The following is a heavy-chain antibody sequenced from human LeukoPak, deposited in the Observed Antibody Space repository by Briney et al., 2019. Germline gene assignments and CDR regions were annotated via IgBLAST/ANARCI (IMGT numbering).Heavy chain of an antibody. V-gene: IGHV4-34*01. CDR2: INHSGST. Sequence: PSETLSLTGAVYGGSFSGYYWSWIRQPPGKGLEWIGEINHSGSTNYNPSLKSRVTISVDTSKNQFSLKLSSVTAADTAVYYCTRGDSTNKNDYWGQGTLVTVSS. D-gene: IGHD1/OR15-1a*01. CDR3: TRGDSTNKNDY. CDR1: GGSFSGYY. J-gene: IGHJ4*02.